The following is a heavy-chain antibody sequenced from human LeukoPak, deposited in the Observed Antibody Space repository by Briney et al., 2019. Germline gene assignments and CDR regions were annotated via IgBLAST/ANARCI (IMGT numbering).Heavy chain of an antibody. D-gene: IGHD4-11*01. J-gene: IGHJ5*02. CDR1: GGSISSYY. V-gene: IGHV4-59*01. CDR2: IYYSGST. CDR3: ARDSLYSNYNWFDP. Sequence: VKPSETLSLTCTVSGGSISSYYWSWIRQPPGKGLEWIGYIYYSGSTNYNPSLKSRVTISVDTSKNQFSLKLSSVTAADTAVYYCARDSLYSNYNWFDPWGQGTLVTVSS.